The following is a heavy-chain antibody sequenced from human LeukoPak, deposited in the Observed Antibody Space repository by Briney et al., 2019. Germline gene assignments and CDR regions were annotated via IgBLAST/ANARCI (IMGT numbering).Heavy chain of an antibody. D-gene: IGHD2-15*01. CDR2: IYSGGST. CDR1: GFTVSSNY. J-gene: IGHJ5*02. V-gene: IGHV3-53*01. Sequence: PGGSLRLSCAASGFTVSSNYMSWVRQAPGKGLEWVSVIYSGGSTYYADSVKGRFTISRDNSKNTLYPQMNSLRAEDTAVYYCARVGVGCSGGSCYADWFDPWGQGTLVTVSS. CDR3: ARVGVGCSGGSCYADWFDP.